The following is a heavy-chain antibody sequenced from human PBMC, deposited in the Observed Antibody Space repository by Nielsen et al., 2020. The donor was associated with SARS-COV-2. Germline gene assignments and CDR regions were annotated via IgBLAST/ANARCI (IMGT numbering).Heavy chain of an antibody. D-gene: IGHD3-9*01. J-gene: IGHJ5*02. Sequence: WVRQAPGQGLEWMGWISAYNGNTNYAQKLQGRVTMTTDTSTSTAYMELRSLRSDDTAVYYCARDLLGAAYYDILTGYSDWFDPWGQGTRVTVSS. CDR3: ARDLLGAAYYDILTGYSDWFDP. CDR2: ISAYNGNT. V-gene: IGHV1-18*01.